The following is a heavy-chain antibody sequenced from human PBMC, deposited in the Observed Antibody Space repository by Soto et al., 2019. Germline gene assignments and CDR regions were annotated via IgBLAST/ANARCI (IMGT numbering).Heavy chain of an antibody. CDR1: GGSSSSYY. D-gene: IGHD6-13*01. V-gene: IGHV4-59*01. CDR2: IYYSGSP. J-gene: IGHJ6*02. CDR3: ASSNIAAAGFYYYGMDV. Sequence: TSETLSLTCTVSGGSSSSYYWSWIRQPPGKGLEWIGYIYYSGSPNYNPSLKSRVTISVDTSKNQFSLKLSSVTAADTAVYYCASSNIAAAGFYYYGMDVWGRGTTVTVSS.